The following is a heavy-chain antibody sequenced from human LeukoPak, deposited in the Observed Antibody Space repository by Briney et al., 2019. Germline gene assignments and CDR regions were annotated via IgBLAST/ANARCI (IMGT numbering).Heavy chain of an antibody. CDR1: GFTFSSYA. J-gene: IGHJ4*02. Sequence: GGSLRLSYAASGFTFSSYAMHWVRQAPGKGLEWVAVISYDGSNKYYADSVKGRFTISRDNSKNTLYLQMNSLRAEDTAVYYCARAAIPGYFDYWGQGTLVTVSS. D-gene: IGHD2-2*02. CDR3: ARAAIPGYFDY. V-gene: IGHV3-30*01. CDR2: ISYDGSNK.